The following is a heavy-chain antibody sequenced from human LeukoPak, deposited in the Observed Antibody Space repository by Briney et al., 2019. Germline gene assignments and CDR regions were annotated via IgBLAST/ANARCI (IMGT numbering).Heavy chain of an antibody. CDR3: ARDAGAFGDYIPT. V-gene: IGHV4-59*01. CDR2: IDDSGST. Sequence: PSETLSLTCNVSGGFISTYYWSWIRQPPGKGLEWIGYIDDSGSTNYNPSLKSRVTISIDTSKNHFSLKLSSVTAADTAVYFCARDAGAFGDYIPTWGQGTLVSVSS. J-gene: IGHJ4*02. CDR1: GGFISTYY. D-gene: IGHD4-17*01.